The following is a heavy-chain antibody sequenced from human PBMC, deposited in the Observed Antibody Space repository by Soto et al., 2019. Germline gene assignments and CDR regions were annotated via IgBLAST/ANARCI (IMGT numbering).Heavy chain of an antibody. V-gene: IGHV4-39*01. CDR2: LYYSETT. Sequence: QLQLQESGPGLVRPSETLSLTCTVSGGAVSDTNYYWGWIRQPPGKGLEWIGSLYYSETTYYNPSPKSRATISADASTNPCSLTLISVTAADTAVYFCARKHSWRGEFDYWGQGTLVTVSS. J-gene: IGHJ4*02. D-gene: IGHD3-16*01. CDR1: GGAVSDTNYY. CDR3: ARKHSWRGEFDY.